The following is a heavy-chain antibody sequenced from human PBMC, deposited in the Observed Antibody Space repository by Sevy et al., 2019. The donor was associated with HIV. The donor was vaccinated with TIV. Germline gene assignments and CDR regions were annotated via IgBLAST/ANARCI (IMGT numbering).Heavy chain of an antibody. V-gene: IGHV3-7*01. CDR3: ARGVGLDC. CDR1: GFTFSPYW. D-gene: IGHD1-26*01. Sequence: GGSLRLSCAASGFTFSPYWMTWVRQPPGKGLGWVANIRPDGSDKYNVDSVKGRFTISRENAKNSLYLQMNSLRADDTAMYYCARGVGLDCWGQGALVTVSS. J-gene: IGHJ4*02. CDR2: IRPDGSDK.